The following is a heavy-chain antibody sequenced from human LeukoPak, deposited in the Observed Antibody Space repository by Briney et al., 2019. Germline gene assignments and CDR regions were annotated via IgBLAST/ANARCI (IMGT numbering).Heavy chain of an antibody. Sequence: PSETLSLTCTVSGASVSDYYWSWVRQPAGKGLEWIGRIYTSGSTNYNPSLNSRVTISVDKSKNHFSLKLTSVTAADTAVYYCARDWRYCSGGSCSYYFDYWGQGALVTVSS. J-gene: IGHJ4*02. CDR3: ARDWRYCSGGSCSYYFDY. V-gene: IGHV4-4*07. CDR2: IYTSGST. CDR1: GASVSDYY. D-gene: IGHD2-15*01.